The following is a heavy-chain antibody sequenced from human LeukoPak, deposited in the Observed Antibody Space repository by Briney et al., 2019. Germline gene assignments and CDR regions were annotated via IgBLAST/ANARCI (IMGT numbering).Heavy chain of an antibody. D-gene: IGHD4-23*01. CDR2: INTNTGNP. CDR1: GYTFTSYA. J-gene: IGHJ4*02. V-gene: IGHV7-4-1*02. Sequence: GASVKVSYKASGYTFTSYAMNWVRQAPGQGLEWMGWINTNTGNPTYAQGFTGRFVFSLDTSVSTAYLQISSLKAEDTAVYYCARDKYSGYGFQGYGGNSVFDYWGQGTLVTVSS. CDR3: ARDKYSGYGFQGYGGNSVFDY.